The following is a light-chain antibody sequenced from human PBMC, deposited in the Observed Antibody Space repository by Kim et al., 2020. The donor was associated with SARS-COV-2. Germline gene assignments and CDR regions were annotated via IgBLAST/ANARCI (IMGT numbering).Light chain of an antibody. V-gene: IGLV1-47*01. J-gene: IGLJ1*01. CDR2: RNN. CDR3: AAWDDSLSGYV. Sequence: GQRVTVPCSGSSSNIGSNYVSWYQQLPGTAPKLLFYRNNQRPSGVPDRFSGSKSGTSASLAISGLRSEDEADYYCAAWDDSLSGYVFGTGTKVTVL. CDR1: SSNIGSNY.